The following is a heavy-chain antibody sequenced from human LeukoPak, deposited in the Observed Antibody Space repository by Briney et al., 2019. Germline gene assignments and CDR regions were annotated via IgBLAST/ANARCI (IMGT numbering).Heavy chain of an antibody. CDR2: IYYSGST. CDR3: ARGSRYSGSYD. V-gene: IGHV4-39*07. D-gene: IGHD1-26*01. CDR1: GGSISSGPYY. J-gene: IGHJ4*02. Sequence: SETLSLTCTVSGGSISSGPYYWGWIRQPPGKGLEWIGTIYYSGSTYYNPSLTSRVTISVDTSKNQFSLKLSSVTAADTAVYYCARGSRYSGSYDWGQGTLVTVSS.